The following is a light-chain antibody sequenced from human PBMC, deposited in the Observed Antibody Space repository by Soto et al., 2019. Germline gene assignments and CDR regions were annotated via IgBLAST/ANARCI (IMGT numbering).Light chain of an antibody. CDR2: DAS. CDR1: QSISSW. Sequence: DINMTLSPSAVSAQVGNSVTIASRASQSISSWLAWYQQKPGKAPKLLIYDASSLESGVPSRFSGSGSGTEFTLTISSLQPDDFATYYGQQYNSYWTYGQGTKVDIK. J-gene: IGKJ1*01. CDR3: QQYNSYWT. V-gene: IGKV1-5*01.